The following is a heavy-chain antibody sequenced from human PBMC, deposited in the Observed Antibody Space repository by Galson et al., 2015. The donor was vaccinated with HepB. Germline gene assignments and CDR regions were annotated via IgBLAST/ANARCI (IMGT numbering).Heavy chain of an antibody. CDR3: ARSGIAADFDY. CDR1: GFTFNTYS. D-gene: IGHD6-13*01. Sequence: SLRLSCAASGFTFNTYSMNWVRQAPGKGLEWVSSISRDSSYIYYADSLKGRFTISRDNAKNSLYLLMNSLRAEDTAVYYCARSGIAADFDYWGQGTLVTVSS. J-gene: IGHJ4*02. V-gene: IGHV3-21*01. CDR2: ISRDSSYI.